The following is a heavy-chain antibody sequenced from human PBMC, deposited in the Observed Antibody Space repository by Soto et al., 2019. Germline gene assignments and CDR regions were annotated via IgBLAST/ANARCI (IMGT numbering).Heavy chain of an antibody. Sequence: EVQLVESGGGLVQPGRSLRLSCAASGFTFVDYAMHWVRQAPGQGLEWVSGISWDGGYVGYAESVKGRFTISRDNAKKSLYLQMNSLRVEDTALSYCIKDKGYCSSISRKDAFDSWGQGTMVTVS. V-gene: IGHV3-9*01. J-gene: IGHJ3*01. CDR1: GFTFVDYA. D-gene: IGHD2-2*01. CDR3: IKDKGYCSSISRKDAFDS. CDR2: ISWDGGYV.